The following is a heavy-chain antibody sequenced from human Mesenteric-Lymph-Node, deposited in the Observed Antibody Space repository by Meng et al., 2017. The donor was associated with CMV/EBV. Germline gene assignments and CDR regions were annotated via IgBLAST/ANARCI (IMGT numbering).Heavy chain of an antibody. D-gene: IGHD1-26*01. CDR2: IYHSGST. V-gene: IGHV4-38-2*02. CDR1: GHSISSGYY. J-gene: IGHJ3*02. Sequence: SETLSLTCTVSGHSISSGYYWGWIRQPPGKGLEWIGSIYHSGSTYYNPSLKSRVTISVDTSKNQFSLKLSSVTAADTAVYYCARGGVGATPFAFDIWGQGTMVTVSS. CDR3: ARGGVGATPFAFDI.